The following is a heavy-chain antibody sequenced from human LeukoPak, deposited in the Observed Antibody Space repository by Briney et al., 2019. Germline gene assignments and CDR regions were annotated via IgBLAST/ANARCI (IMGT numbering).Heavy chain of an antibody. D-gene: IGHD2-8*01. CDR2: IRYDGSNE. CDR3: AKDRCSNGIGCYYYYMDV. Sequence: GGSLRLSCGASGFTFSNYGMHWVRQAPGKGLEWVAFIRYDGSNEQYADSVKGRFSISRDSSKNILYLQMNSLRAEDTAVYYCAKDRCSNGIGCYYYYMDVWGKGTTVTISS. J-gene: IGHJ6*03. CDR1: GFTFSNYG. V-gene: IGHV3-30*02.